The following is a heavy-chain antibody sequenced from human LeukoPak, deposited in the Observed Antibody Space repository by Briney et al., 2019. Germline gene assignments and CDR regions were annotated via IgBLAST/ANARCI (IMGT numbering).Heavy chain of an antibody. CDR1: GGTFSSYA. CDR3: ATGVGSPSWAFDI. V-gene: IGHV1-46*01. CDR2: INPSGGST. Sequence: ASVKVSCKASGGTFSSYAISWVRQAPGQGLEWMGIINPSGGSTSYAQKFQGRVTMTRDTSTSTVYMELSSLRSEDTAVYYCATGVGSPSWAFDIWGQGTMVTVSS. D-gene: IGHD1-26*01. J-gene: IGHJ3*02.